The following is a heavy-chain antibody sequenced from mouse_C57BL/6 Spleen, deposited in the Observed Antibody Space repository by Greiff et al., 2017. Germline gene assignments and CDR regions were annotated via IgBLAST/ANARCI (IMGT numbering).Heavy chain of an antibody. CDR2: IDPSDSYT. CDR3: ARWDYGSIDD. Sequence: QVQLKQPGAELVRPGTSVKLSCKASGYTFTSYWMHWVKQRPGQGLEWIGVIDPSDSYTNYNQKFKGKATLTVDTSSSTAYMQLSSLTSEDSAVYYCARWDYGSIDDWGKGTTLTVSS. J-gene: IGHJ2*01. CDR1: GYTFTSYW. D-gene: IGHD1-1*01. V-gene: IGHV1-59*01.